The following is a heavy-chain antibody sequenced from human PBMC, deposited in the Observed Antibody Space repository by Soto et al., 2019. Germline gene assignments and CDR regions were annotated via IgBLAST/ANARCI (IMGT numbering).Heavy chain of an antibody. CDR3: ARESRYCSGGSCYYGRDY. V-gene: IGHV1-69*13. CDR2: IIPIFGTA. D-gene: IGHD2-15*01. J-gene: IGHJ4*02. CDR1: GGTFSSYS. Sequence: SVKVSCKASGGTFSSYSISWVRQAPGQGLEWMGGIIPIFGTANYAQKFQGRVTITADESTSTAYMELSSLRSEDTAVYYCARESRYCSGGSCYYGRDYWGQG.